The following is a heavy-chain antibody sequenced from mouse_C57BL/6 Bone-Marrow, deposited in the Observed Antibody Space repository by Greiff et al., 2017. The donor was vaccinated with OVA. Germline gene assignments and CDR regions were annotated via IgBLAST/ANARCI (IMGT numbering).Heavy chain of an antibody. D-gene: IGHD4-1*02. J-gene: IGHJ4*01. CDR2: IDPENGDT. V-gene: IGHV14-4*01. CDR1: GFNIKDDY. Sequence: EVKLQESGAELVRPGASVKLSCTASGFNIKDDYMHWVKQRPEQGLEWIGWIDPENGDTEYASKFQGKATITADTSSNTAYLQLSSLTSEDTAVYYCTINWVYAMDYWGQGTSVTVSS. CDR3: TINWVYAMDY.